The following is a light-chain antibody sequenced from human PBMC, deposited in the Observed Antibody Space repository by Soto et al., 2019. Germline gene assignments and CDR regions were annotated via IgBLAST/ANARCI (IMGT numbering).Light chain of an antibody. CDR2: SNN. J-gene: IGLJ1*01. Sequence: QPVLTQPPSASGTPGQRVTISCSGSSSNIGSNYVYWYQQLPGTAPKLLIYSNNQRPSGVPDRFSGSKSGTSASLAISGLRSEDEADYYCAAWDDSLNGPNYVFGTGTKVTVL. CDR3: AAWDDSLNGPNYV. CDR1: SSNIGSNY. V-gene: IGLV1-47*02.